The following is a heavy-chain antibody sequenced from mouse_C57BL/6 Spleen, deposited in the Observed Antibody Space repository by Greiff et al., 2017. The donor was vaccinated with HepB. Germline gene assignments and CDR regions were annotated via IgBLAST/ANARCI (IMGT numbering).Heavy chain of an antibody. CDR2: ISYDGSN. CDR3: AIADGYYDRGAMDY. V-gene: IGHV3-6*01. Sequence: EVQLKESGPGLVKPSQSLSLTCSVTGYSITSGYYWNWIRQFPGNKLEWMGYISYDGSNNYNPSLKNRISITRDTSKNQFFLKLNSVTTEDTATYYCAIADGYYDRGAMDYWGQGTSVTVSS. J-gene: IGHJ4*01. D-gene: IGHD2-3*01. CDR1: GYSITSGYY.